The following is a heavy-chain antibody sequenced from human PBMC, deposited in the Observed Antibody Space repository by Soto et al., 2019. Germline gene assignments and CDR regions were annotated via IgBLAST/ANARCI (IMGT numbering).Heavy chain of an antibody. CDR1: GGTFSSYT. J-gene: IGHJ3*02. D-gene: IGHD4-17*01. CDR3: AKDQNGPATVTTGAFEI. V-gene: IGHV1-69*04. Sequence: SVKVSCKASGGTFSSYTISWVRQAPGQGLEWMGRIIPILGIANYAQKFQGRVTITADKSTSTAYMELSSLRSEDTAVYYCAKDQNGPATVTTGAFEIWGQGTMVTVSS. CDR2: IIPILGIA.